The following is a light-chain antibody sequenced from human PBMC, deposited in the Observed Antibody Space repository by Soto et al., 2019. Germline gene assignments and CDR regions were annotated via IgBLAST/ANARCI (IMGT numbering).Light chain of an antibody. CDR3: QQLRSYPST. V-gene: IGKV3-15*01. CDR1: QTISNT. J-gene: IGKJ4*01. CDR2: AAS. Sequence: EVVMTQSPATLSVSPGDKVSLSCRANQTISNTLAWYQQKPGQAPRLLIYAASTRATGVSARFSGSGSGTDFTLTISSLQPEDFATYYCQQLRSYPSTFGGGTKVDIK.